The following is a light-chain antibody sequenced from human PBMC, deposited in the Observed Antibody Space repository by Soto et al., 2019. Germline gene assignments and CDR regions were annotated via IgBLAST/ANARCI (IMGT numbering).Light chain of an antibody. Sequence: QSVLTQPPSASGTPGQSVTISCSGSSSNIGSNTVNWYQQLSGAAPKLLIHNNDQRPSGVPDRFSGSKSDTSASLAISGLQSADEADYYCAAWDDSLTAVLFGGGTKLHRP. J-gene: IGLJ3*02. CDR2: NND. CDR1: SSNIGSNT. CDR3: AAWDDSLTAVL. V-gene: IGLV1-44*01.